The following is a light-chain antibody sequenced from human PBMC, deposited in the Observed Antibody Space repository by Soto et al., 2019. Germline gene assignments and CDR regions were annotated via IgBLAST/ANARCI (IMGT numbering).Light chain of an antibody. V-gene: IGKV1-5*01. Sequence: DIQMTQSPPTLSASVGDRVTITCRASQSISTWLDWFQQKPGKAPRLLIFDASRFDSGVPSRFSGSGSGTEFTLTSSSLQPDDSASYYGQQYNTNSHTFGQGTKLEIK. CDR3: QQYNTNSHT. CDR2: DAS. J-gene: IGKJ2*01. CDR1: QSISTW.